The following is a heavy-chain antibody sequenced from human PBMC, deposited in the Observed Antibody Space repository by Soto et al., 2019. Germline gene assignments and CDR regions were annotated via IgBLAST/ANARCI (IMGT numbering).Heavy chain of an antibody. CDR1: GFTFSNFA. CDR3: AKDTSSSPYYMDV. J-gene: IGHJ6*03. V-gene: IGHV3-23*01. D-gene: IGHD2-2*01. Sequence: EVQVLESGGGSVQPGGSLRLSCAASGFTFSNFAMSWVRHAPGKGLAWVSEITGSNGTTYYSDSVTGRFSISRDNSKNALQLQMNSPRAEDTAVYYWAKDTSSSPYYMDVWGKGTTVTVSS. CDR2: ITGSNGTT.